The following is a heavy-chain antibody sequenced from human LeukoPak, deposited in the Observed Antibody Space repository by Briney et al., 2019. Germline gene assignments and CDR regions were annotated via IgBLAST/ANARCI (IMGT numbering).Heavy chain of an antibody. V-gene: IGHV4-31*03. CDR1: GGSISSGGYY. D-gene: IGHD3-22*01. Sequence: ASQTLSLTCTVSGGSISSGGYYWGWIRQHPGKGLEWIGYIYYSGSTYYNPSLKSRVTISVDTSKNQFSLKLSSVTAADTAVYYCARSFYYYDSSGYWTDFRYFDYWGQGTLVTVSS. CDR3: ARSFYYYDSSGYWTDFRYFDY. CDR2: IYYSGST. J-gene: IGHJ4*02.